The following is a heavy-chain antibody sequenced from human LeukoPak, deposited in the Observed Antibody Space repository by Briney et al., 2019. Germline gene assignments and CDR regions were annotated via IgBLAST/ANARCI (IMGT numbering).Heavy chain of an antibody. D-gene: IGHD4-11*01. V-gene: IGHV3-23*01. CDR2: ISGSGGST. Sequence: GGSLRLSCAASEFTFSSYAMSWVRQAPGKGLEWVSAISGSGGSTYYADSVKGRLTISRDNSKNTLYLQMNSLRAEDTAVYSCAKGGMTTVYFDSWGQGTLVTVSS. J-gene: IGHJ4*02. CDR3: AKGGMTTVYFDS. CDR1: EFTFSSYA.